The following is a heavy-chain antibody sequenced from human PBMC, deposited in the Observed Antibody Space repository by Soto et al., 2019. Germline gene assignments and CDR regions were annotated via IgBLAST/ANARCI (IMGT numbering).Heavy chain of an antibody. D-gene: IGHD3-22*01. Sequence: QVQLVQSGAEVKKPGASVKVSCKASGYTFTGYYMHWVRQAPGQGLEWMGWINPNSGGTNYAQKFQGRVTMTRDTSISTAYMELSRLRSDVTAVYYCSRGLYYYDSSGYFDYWGQGTLVTVSS. J-gene: IGHJ4*02. CDR2: INPNSGGT. V-gene: IGHV1-2*02. CDR1: GYTFTGYY. CDR3: SRGLYYYDSSGYFDY.